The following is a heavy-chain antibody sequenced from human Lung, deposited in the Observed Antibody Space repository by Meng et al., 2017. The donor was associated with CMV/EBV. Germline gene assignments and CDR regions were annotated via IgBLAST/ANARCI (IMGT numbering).Heavy chain of an antibody. CDR3: ARDRYIRVGASGDY. V-gene: IGHV1-2*02. D-gene: IGHD1-26*01. Sequence: ASVKVSCKASGYTFTGYYMHWVRQAPGQGLEWMGWINPNSGGTNYAQKFQGRVTMTRDTSISTAYMELSRLRSDDTAVYYCARDRYIRVGASGDYWGQGTLVTVSS. J-gene: IGHJ4*02. CDR2: INPNSGGT. CDR1: GYTFTGYY.